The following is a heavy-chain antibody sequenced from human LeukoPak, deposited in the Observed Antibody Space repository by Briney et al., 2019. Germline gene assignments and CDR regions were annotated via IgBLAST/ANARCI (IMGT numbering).Heavy chain of an antibody. D-gene: IGHD2-15*01. J-gene: IGHJ6*02. CDR3: ASRYCIAGSCHSTYYYYYGMDG. V-gene: IGHV1-69*13. Sequence: SVKVSCKASGGTLSSFAISWVRRAPGQGVEWRGGILPILGTPNYAQKFQGRVTITADESTNTAYMELSSLRPEDTAVYYCASRYCIAGSCHSTYYYYYGMDGWGQGTTVTVSS. CDR2: ILPILGTP. CDR1: GGTLSSFA.